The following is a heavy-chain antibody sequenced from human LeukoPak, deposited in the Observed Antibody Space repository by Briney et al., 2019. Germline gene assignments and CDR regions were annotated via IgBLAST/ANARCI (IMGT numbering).Heavy chain of an antibody. Sequence: GGSLRLSCAASGFTFSSYAMSWVRQAPGKGLECISGFSGSGGSTYYADSVKGRFTISRDNAKNSLYLQMNSLRAEDTAVYYCARGSFYHYYYYMDVWGKGTTVTVSS. CDR1: GFTFSSYA. CDR3: ARGSFYHYYYYMDV. J-gene: IGHJ6*03. CDR2: FSGSGGST. V-gene: IGHV3-23*01.